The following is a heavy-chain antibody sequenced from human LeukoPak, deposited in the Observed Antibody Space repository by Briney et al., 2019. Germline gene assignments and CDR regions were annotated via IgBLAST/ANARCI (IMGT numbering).Heavy chain of an antibody. CDR3: ARGGYYDSSGADMDV. V-gene: IGHV5-51*01. CDR1: SYISINDW. D-gene: IGHD3-22*01. J-gene: IGHJ6*03. CDR2: IYPGVSDT. Sequence: AEPLKIPCNGSSYISINDWVGRVGQMSAKGLEWMGIIYPGVSDTRYSPSFQGQVTISADQSISTAYLQWSSLKASDTAMYYCARGGYYDSSGADMDVWGKGTTVTVSS.